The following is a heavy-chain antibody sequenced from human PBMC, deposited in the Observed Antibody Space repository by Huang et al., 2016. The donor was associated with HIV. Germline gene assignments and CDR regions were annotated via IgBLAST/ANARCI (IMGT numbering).Heavy chain of an antibody. J-gene: IGHJ5*02. D-gene: IGHD2-8*01. CDR1: GFSLSTSGVG. Sequence: QITLKESGPTVVKPTGTLTLTCSFSGFSLSTSGVGVAWIRQVPGKGLEWLALLHWDAYKRYAPSLENRLTITKDTSNNQVVLSMTDMDPADTGTYYCAKPGMYFNWFDAWGQGALVTVSS. CDR3: AKPGMYFNWFDA. V-gene: IGHV2-5*05. CDR2: LHWDAYK.